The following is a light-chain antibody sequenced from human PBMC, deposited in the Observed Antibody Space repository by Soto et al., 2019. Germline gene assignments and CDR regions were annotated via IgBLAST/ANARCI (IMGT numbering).Light chain of an antibody. CDR3: HQYYGNPS. CDR2: WTS. J-gene: IGKJ2*01. CDR1: QSVFHKSNNKNY. Sequence: DIVMTQSPDSLAVSLGERATINCKSSQSVFHKSNNKNYLAWYQQKPGQPPQLIIYWTSTRESGVPERFSGSGSGTDFTLTINSLQAEDVAVYYCHQYYGNPSFGQGTKLEIK. V-gene: IGKV4-1*01.